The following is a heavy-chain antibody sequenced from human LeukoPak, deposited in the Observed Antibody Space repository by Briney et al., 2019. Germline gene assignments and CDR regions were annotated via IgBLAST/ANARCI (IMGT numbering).Heavy chain of an antibody. CDR1: GFDFRTYA. D-gene: IGHD4-17*01. Sequence: PGGSLRLSCVASGFDFRTYAMSWVRQAPGKGLEWISGITGTGGGGNQTYYADPVKGRFSISRDDSKNTLFLQMRNLRADDTAVYFCATTVTLDFWGQGTLVLVSS. CDR2: ITGTGGGGNQT. V-gene: IGHV3-23*01. J-gene: IGHJ4*02. CDR3: ATTVTLDF.